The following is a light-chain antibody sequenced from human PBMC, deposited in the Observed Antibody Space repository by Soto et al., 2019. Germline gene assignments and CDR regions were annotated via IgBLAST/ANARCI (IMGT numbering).Light chain of an antibody. Sequence: DIQMTQSPSTLSASVGDRVTITCRASKNINTWVAWYQQKPGKAPKLLIYDASSLESGVPSRVSGRGSGTEFTLTISSLQPDDFATYYCQHYNSYSEAFGQGTKVDIK. J-gene: IGKJ1*01. CDR2: DAS. V-gene: IGKV1-5*01. CDR1: KNINTW. CDR3: QHYNSYSEA.